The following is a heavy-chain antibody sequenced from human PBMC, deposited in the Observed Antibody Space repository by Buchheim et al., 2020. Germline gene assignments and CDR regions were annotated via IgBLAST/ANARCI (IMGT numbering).Heavy chain of an antibody. J-gene: IGHJ4*02. CDR3: ARGHSSPPNAYFDY. V-gene: IGHV3-30*04. Sequence: QVQLVESGGGVVQPGRSLRLSCAASGFTFSSYAMHWVRQAPGKGLEWVAVISYDGSNKYYADSVKGRFTISRDNSKNTLYLQMNSLRAEDTAVYYCARGHSSPPNAYFDYWGQGTL. D-gene: IGHD6-13*01. CDR2: ISYDGSNK. CDR1: GFTFSSYA.